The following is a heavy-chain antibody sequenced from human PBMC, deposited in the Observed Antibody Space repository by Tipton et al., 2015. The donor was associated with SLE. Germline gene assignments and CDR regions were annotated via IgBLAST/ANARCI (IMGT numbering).Heavy chain of an antibody. CDR3: ARDGAGDAFDI. V-gene: IGHV4-34*01. CDR2: INHSGST. D-gene: IGHD1-26*01. J-gene: IGHJ3*02. CDR1: VGSFSDYY. Sequence: TLSLTCAVYVGSFSDYYWSWIRQPPGKGLEWIGEINHSGSTNYNPSLKSRVTISVDTSKNQFSLKLSSVTAADTAVYYCARDGAGDAFDIWGQGTMVTVSS.